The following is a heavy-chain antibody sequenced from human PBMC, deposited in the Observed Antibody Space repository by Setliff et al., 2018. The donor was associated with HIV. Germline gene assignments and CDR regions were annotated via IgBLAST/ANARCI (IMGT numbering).Heavy chain of an antibody. CDR3: ARTYSSNWYIDY. CDR1: GGSISSYY. CDR2: FYYSGST. V-gene: IGHV4-39*07. Sequence: PSETLSLTCTVSGGSISSYYWGWIRQPPGKGLEWLGSFYYSGSTYYNPSLQSRVTISVDTSKNQFSLKLSSVTAADTAIYYCARTYSSNWYIDYWGQGTLVTVSS. D-gene: IGHD6-13*01. J-gene: IGHJ4*02.